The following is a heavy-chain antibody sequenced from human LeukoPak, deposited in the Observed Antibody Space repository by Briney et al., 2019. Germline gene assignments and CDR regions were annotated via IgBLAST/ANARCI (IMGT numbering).Heavy chain of an antibody. V-gene: IGHV1-2*02. Sequence: EASVKVSCKASGYTFTGYYMHWVRQAPGQGLEWMGWINPNSGGTNYAQKFQGRVTMTRDTSISTAYMELSRLRSDDTAVYYCARDRFPYYYDSSGSVFDYWGQGTLVTVSS. CDR2: INPNSGGT. CDR1: GYTFTGYY. CDR3: ARDRFPYYYDSSGSVFDY. J-gene: IGHJ4*02. D-gene: IGHD3-22*01.